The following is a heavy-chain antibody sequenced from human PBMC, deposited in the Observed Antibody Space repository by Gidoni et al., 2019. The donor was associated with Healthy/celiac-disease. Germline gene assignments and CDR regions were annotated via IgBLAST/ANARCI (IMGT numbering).Heavy chain of an antibody. J-gene: IGHJ6*02. CDR3: AKVERYYDFWSGPRPLSYYYYGMDV. Sequence: EVQLLESGGGLVQPGGSLILSCAASGFTFSSYAMSWVRQDPGKGLEWVSAISGSGGSTYYADSVKGRFTISRDNAKNTLYLQMNSLRAEDTAVYYCAKVERYYDFWSGPRPLSYYYYGMDVWGQGTTVTVSS. V-gene: IGHV3-23*01. D-gene: IGHD3-3*01. CDR1: GFTFSSYA. CDR2: ISGSGGST.